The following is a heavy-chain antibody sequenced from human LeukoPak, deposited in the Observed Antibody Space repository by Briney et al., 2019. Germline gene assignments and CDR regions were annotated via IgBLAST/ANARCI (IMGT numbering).Heavy chain of an antibody. Sequence: ASVKVSCKASGYTFTSYGISWVRQAPGQGLEWMGWISAYNGNTNYAQKFQGRVTITADKSTSTAYMELSSLRSEDTAVYYCARGNSDTAMVPYYYYYMDVWGKGTTVTVSS. CDR3: ARGNSDTAMVPYYYYYMDV. CDR1: GYTFTSYG. D-gene: IGHD5-18*01. V-gene: IGHV1-18*01. CDR2: ISAYNGNT. J-gene: IGHJ6*03.